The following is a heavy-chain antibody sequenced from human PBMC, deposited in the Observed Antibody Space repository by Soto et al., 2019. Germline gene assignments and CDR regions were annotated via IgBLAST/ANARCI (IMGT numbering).Heavy chain of an antibody. V-gene: IGHV4-59*01. J-gene: IGHJ6*02. Sequence: SETLSLTCTVSGCSISSYDWSWIRQPPGKGLEWIGYIYYSGSTNYNPSLKSRVTISVDTSKNQFSLKLSSVTAADTAVYYCARDRRDYYGSGSEQYYYYYGMDVWGQGTTVTVSS. CDR2: IYYSGST. CDR1: GCSISSYD. D-gene: IGHD3-10*01. CDR3: ARDRRDYYGSGSEQYYYYYGMDV.